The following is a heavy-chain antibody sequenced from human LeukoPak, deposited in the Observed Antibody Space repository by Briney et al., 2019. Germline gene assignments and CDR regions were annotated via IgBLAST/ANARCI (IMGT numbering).Heavy chain of an antibody. D-gene: IGHD6-13*01. V-gene: IGHV3-23*01. J-gene: IGHJ4*02. Sequence: GGSLRLSCVTSGFTFSSYAMTWVRQPPGKGLEWVAAISASGDKTYYADSVKGRFIISRDNSKTTLFLQLNSLGAGDSAVYYCAKQLPGYSSSWTPLGYFDYWGQGTLVTVSS. CDR1: GFTFSSYA. CDR3: AKQLPGYSSSWTPLGYFDY. CDR2: ISASGDKT.